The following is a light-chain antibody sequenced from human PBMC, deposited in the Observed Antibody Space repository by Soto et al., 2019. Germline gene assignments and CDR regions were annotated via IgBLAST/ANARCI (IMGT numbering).Light chain of an antibody. CDR2: AAS. V-gene: IGKV1-6*01. CDR3: QQDYTYPRT. Sequence: ATQMTQSPSSLSASVGDRVTITCRASQGIRNDLGWYQQKPGKAPKLLIYAASSLQSGVPSRFSGSGSGTDFTLTISRLQPEDFATYYCQQDYTYPRTFGQGTKVEIK. CDR1: QGIRND. J-gene: IGKJ1*01.